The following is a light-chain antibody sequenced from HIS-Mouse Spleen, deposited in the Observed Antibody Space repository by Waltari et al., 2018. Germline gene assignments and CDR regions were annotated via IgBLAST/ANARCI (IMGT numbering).Light chain of an antibody. CDR2: EDS. J-gene: IGLJ2*01. CDR1: ALTKKY. V-gene: IGLV3-10*01. Sequence: SYELTQPPSVSVSPGQTARNTCPGDALTKKYASWYQQKSGQAPVLVIYEDSKRPSGIPERFSGSSSGTMATLTISGAQVEDEADYYCYSTDSSGNHRVFGGGTKLTVL. CDR3: YSTDSSGNHRV.